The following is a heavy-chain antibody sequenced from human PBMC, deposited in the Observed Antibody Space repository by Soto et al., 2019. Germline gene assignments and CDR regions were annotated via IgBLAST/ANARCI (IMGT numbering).Heavy chain of an antibody. V-gene: IGHV5-51*01. J-gene: IGHJ4*01. CDR1: GYDFSTYW. Sequence: GESLKISCKGSGYDFSTYWIAWVRQMSGKGLEYVGIIYPGDYDTRYRPSFKGLVTISVDRSIKTAYLQWGSLKSSDTAMYYCVRGLTSTSHPKHFDLWGPGTLVTVSS. CDR2: IYPGDYDT. CDR3: VRGLTSTSHPKHFDL.